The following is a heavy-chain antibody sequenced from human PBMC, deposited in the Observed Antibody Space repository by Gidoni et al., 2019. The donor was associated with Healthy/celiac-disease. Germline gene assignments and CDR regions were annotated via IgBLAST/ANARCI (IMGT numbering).Heavy chain of an antibody. CDR2: IYYSGST. V-gene: IGHV4-39*01. CDR1: GGSISSSSYY. Sequence: QLQLQESGPGLVKPSETLSLTSTVSGGSISSSSYYWGLIRQPPGKGLEWIGIIYYSGSTYYNPSLKSRVTISVDTSKNQFSLKLSSVTAADTAVYYCARRRLYGSGTNYYGMDVWGQGTTVTVSS. CDR3: ARRRLYGSGTNYYGMDV. J-gene: IGHJ6*02. D-gene: IGHD3-10*01.